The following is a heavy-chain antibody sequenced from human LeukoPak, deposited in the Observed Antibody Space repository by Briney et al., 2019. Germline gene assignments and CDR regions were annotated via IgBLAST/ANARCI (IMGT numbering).Heavy chain of an antibody. J-gene: IGHJ6*04. V-gene: IGHV1-18*04. CDR2: ISAYNGNT. CDR3: ARAIRGYSYGDWYYYGMDV. CDR1: GYAFTSYG. D-gene: IGHD5-18*01. Sequence: ASVNVSCKASGYAFTSYGISWVRQAPGQGIEWMGWISAYNGNTNCAQKLQGRVTMTTDTSKSTAYMELRSLRSDDTAVYYCARAIRGYSYGDWYYYGMDVWGKGTTVTVSS.